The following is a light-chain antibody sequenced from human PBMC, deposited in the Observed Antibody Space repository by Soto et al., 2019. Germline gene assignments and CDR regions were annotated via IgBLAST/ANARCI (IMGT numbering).Light chain of an antibody. CDR3: QQTLNTIFT. CDR1: QNILNH. V-gene: IGKV1-39*01. CDR2: GAS. Sequence: IQLTQSPSSLSASVGDRVTITCRTSQNILNHLNWYQQKPGKVPKILIYGASTLHNGVPSRFSAGGSGSLFTLPISNLQPDDFATYYCQQTLNTIFTFCPGT. J-gene: IGKJ3*01.